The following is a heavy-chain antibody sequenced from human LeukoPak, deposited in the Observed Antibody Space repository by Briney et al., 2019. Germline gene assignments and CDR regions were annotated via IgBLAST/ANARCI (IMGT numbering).Heavy chain of an antibody. CDR3: ARARRYYDSSGYRVLDY. CDR1: GGSFSGYY. V-gene: IGHV4-34*01. D-gene: IGHD3-22*01. Sequence: SETLSLTCAVYGGSFSGYYWSWIRQPPGKGLEWIGEINHSGTTNYNPSLKSRATISVDTSKNQFSLKLSSVTAADTAVYYCARARRYYDSSGYRVLDYWGQGTPVTVSS. CDR2: INHSGTT. J-gene: IGHJ4*02.